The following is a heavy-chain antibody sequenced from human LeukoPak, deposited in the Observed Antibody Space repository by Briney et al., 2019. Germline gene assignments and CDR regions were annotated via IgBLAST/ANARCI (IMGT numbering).Heavy chain of an antibody. CDR3: ARARLIVAGKSPYYYYYGMDV. J-gene: IGHJ6*02. CDR1: GGSISSGDNY. CDR2: INHSGST. V-gene: IGHV4-39*07. D-gene: IGHD6-19*01. Sequence: SETLSLTCTVSGGSISSGDNYWSWIRQPPGQGLEWIGEINHSGSTNYNPSLKSRVTISVDTSKNQFSLKLSSVTAADTAVYYCARARLIVAGKSPYYYYYGMDVWGQGTTVTVSS.